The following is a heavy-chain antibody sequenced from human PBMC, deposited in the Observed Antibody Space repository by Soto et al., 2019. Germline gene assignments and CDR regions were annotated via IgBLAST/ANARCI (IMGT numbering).Heavy chain of an antibody. CDR2: IIPILGIA. CDR3: GGCCSGGSCYRPNNWFDP. CDR1: GGTFSSYT. J-gene: IGHJ5*02. V-gene: IGHV1-69*02. Sequence: SVKVSCKASGGTFSSYTISWVRQAPGQGLEWMGRIIPILGIANYAQKFQGRVTITADKSTSTAYMELSSLRSEDTAVYYCGGCCSGGSCYRPNNWFDPWGQGTLVTVSS. D-gene: IGHD2-15*01.